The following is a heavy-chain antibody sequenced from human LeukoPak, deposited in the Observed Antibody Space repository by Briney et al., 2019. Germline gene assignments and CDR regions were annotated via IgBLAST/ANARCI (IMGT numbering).Heavy chain of an antibody. CDR1: GGSISSGGYY. Sequence: PSETLSLTCTVSGGSISSGGYYWSWIRQHPGKGLEWIGYIYYGGSTYYNPSLKSRVTISVDTSKNQFSLKLSSVTAADTAVYYCARAGNWNDFWYWGQGTLVTVSS. CDR3: ARAGNWNDFWY. CDR2: IYYGGST. J-gene: IGHJ4*02. D-gene: IGHD1-20*01. V-gene: IGHV4-31*03.